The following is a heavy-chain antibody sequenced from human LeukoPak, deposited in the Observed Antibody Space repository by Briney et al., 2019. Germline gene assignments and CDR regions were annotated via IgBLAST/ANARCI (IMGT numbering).Heavy chain of an antibody. V-gene: IGHV3-15*07. Sequence: GGSLRLSCAASGFTFNNAWMNWVRQAPGKGLEWVGRVKSKTDGGTTDYAAPVKGRFTISRDDSENTLYLQMSSLKTEDTAVYYCATPLRVSSESFDYWGQGTLVTVSS. J-gene: IGHJ4*02. CDR1: GFTFNNAW. CDR3: ATPLRVSSESFDY. D-gene: IGHD3-16*01. CDR2: VKSKTDGGTT.